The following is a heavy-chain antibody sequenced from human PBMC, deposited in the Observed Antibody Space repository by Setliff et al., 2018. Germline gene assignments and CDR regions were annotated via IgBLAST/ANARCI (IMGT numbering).Heavy chain of an antibody. Sequence: PGESLKISCKGSGYSFTSYWIGWVRQMPGKGLEWMGIIYPGDSDTRYSPSFQGQVTISADKSISTTYLQWSSLKASDTAMYYCARQAVAGSDAFDIWGQGTMVTVSS. J-gene: IGHJ3*02. CDR2: IYPGDSDT. V-gene: IGHV5-51*01. CDR3: ARQAVAGSDAFDI. D-gene: IGHD6-19*01. CDR1: GYSFTSYW.